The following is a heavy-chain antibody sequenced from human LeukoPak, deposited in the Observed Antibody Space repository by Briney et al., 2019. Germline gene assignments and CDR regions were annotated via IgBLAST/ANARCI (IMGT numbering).Heavy chain of an antibody. CDR1: GFTFSSYA. J-gene: IGHJ3*02. Sequence: GGSLRLSCAASGFTFSSYAMSWVRQAPGKGLEWVSAISGSGGSTYYADSVKGRFTISRDNSKNTLYLQMNSLRAEDTAVYYCAKDLFGVQGAAAGTFDIWGQGTMVTVSS. CDR3: AKDLFGVQGAAAGTFDI. V-gene: IGHV3-23*01. CDR2: ISGSGGST. D-gene: IGHD6-13*01.